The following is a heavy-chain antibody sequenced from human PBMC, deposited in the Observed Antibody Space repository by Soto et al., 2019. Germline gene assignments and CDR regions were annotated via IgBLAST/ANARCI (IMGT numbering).Heavy chain of an antibody. D-gene: IGHD3-10*01. J-gene: IGHJ4*02. CDR3: ARQNYGSGSTYFDY. CDR1: GGSFSGYY. CDR2: INHSGST. V-gene: IGHV4-34*01. Sequence: SETLSLTCAVYGGSFSGYYWSWIRQPPGKGLEWIGEINHSGSTNYNPSLKSRVTISVDTSKNQFSLKLSSVTAADTAVYYCARQNYGSGSTYFDYWGQGTLVTVSS.